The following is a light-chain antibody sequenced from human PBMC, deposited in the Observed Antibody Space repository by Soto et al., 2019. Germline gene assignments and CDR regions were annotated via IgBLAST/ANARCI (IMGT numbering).Light chain of an antibody. CDR1: SSDVGGYNF. V-gene: IGLV2-14*01. J-gene: IGLJ3*02. CDR3: SSYTFSSTLVV. Sequence: QSVLTQPASVSGSPGQSITISCTGTSSDVGGYNFVSWYQQHPGKAPRLMIFEVNNRPSGVSDRFSGSKSGNTASLTISGLQAEDEADYYCSSYTFSSTLVVFGGGTKVTVL. CDR2: EVN.